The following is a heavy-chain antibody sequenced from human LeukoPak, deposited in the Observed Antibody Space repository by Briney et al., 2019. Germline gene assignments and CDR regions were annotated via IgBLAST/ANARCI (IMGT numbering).Heavy chain of an antibody. Sequence: SLRLSXXXXGXXFNIXGMHWVRQAPGKGLEWVAVIWSDGSNENYVDSVKGRFTISRDNSKNTLYLQMNSLRVEDTATYYCARERYFDYWGQGTLVTVSS. V-gene: IGHV3-33*01. CDR1: GXXFNIXG. CDR3: ARERYFDY. J-gene: IGHJ4*02. CDR2: IWSDGSNE.